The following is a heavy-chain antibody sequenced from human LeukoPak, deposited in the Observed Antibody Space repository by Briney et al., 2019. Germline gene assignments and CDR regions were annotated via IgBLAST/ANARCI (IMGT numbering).Heavy chain of an antibody. CDR2: INPSGGST. Sequence: ASVKVSCKASGYXFTSYYIHWVRQAPGQGREWMGIINPSGGSTSYAQKFQGRVTMTRDTSTSTVYMELSSLRSEDTAVYYCAREVAVTTYDYWGQGTLVTVSS. CDR3: AREVAVTTYDY. CDR1: GYXFTSYY. D-gene: IGHD4-17*01. J-gene: IGHJ4*02. V-gene: IGHV1-46*01.